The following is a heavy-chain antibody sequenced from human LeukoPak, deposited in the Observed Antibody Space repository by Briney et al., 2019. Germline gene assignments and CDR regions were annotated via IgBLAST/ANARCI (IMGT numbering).Heavy chain of an antibody. J-gene: IGHJ4*02. CDR2: ISGSSGRT. V-gene: IGHV3-23*01. CDR3: ARDVGGYYFDY. CDR1: GFTFSSYA. D-gene: IGHD6-25*01. Sequence: HPGGSLRLSCAASGFTFSSYAMSWVRQAPGKGLEWVSVISGSSGRTYYADSVKGRFTISRDNAKNSLFLQLNSLRTEDTGFYYCARDVGGYYFDYWGQGTLVTVSS.